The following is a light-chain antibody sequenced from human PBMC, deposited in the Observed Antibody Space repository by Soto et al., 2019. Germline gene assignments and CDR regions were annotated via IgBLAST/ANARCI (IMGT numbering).Light chain of an antibody. J-gene: IGLJ1*01. V-gene: IGLV2-8*01. CDR2: EVS. CDR3: SSYAGNNNYV. CDR1: SSDVGAYDS. Sequence: SALTQTPSASGSLGQSVTISCTGTSSDVGAYDSVSWYQHHPGKAPTALIYEVSKRPSGVPDRFSGSKSGNTASLTVSGLQAEDEADYYCSSYAGNNNYVFGSGTKVTVL.